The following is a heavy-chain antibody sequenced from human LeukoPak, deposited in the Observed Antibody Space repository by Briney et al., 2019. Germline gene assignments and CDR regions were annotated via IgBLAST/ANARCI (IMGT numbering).Heavy chain of an antibody. J-gene: IGHJ4*02. CDR3: AKAVRSMVTGGGYFDS. CDR1: GFALSNYA. Sequence: GGSLRLSCAASGFALSNYAMSWVRQAPGKGLEWVSSLSGGGDSRYYADSVMGRFTISRDNSKNTLYLQMNSLRAEDTAVYYCAKAVRSMVTGGGYFDSWGQGTLVTVSS. D-gene: IGHD3-10*01. CDR2: LSGGGDSR. V-gene: IGHV3-23*01.